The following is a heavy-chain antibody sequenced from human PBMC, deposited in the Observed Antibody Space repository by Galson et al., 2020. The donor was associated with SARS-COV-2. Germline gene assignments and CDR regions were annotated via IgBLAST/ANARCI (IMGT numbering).Heavy chain of an antibody. J-gene: IGHJ4*02. CDR3: ARDGQLSSGWAFDY. V-gene: IGHV3-33*01. Sequence: GESLKISCAASGFTFSSHAIHWVRQAPGKGLEWVAQIFYDGSDKYYGDSVKGRFTISRDSSKNMVYLQMNNLKVDDTAVYYCARDGQLSSGWAFDYWGQGTLFTVSS. D-gene: IGHD6-19*01. CDR1: GFTFSSHA. CDR2: IFYDGSDK.